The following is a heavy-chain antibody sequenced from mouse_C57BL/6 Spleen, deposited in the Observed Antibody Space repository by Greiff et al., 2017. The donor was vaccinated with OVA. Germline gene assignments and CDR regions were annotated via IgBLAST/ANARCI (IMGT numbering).Heavy chain of an antibody. CDR2: INPNNGGT. J-gene: IGHJ3*01. V-gene: IGHV1-26*01. CDR3: ARDETGSTIIRRSWFAY. CDR1: GYTFTDYY. D-gene: IGHD2-1*01. Sequence: EVQLQQSGPELVKPGASVKISCKASGYTFTDYYMNWVKQSHGKSLEWIGDINPNNGGTSYNQKFKGKATLTVDKHSSTAYMELRSLTSEDSAVYYCARDETGSTIIRRSWFAYWGQGTLVTVSA.